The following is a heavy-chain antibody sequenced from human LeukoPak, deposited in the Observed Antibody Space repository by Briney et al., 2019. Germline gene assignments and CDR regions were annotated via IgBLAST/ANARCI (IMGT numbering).Heavy chain of an antibody. CDR2: ISSSGSTI. Sequence: GGSLRLSCAASGFTFSSYEMNWARQAPGKGLEWVSYISSSGSTIYYADSVKGRFTISRDNAKNSLYLQMNSLRAEDTAVYYCARGRTGFGDLDYWGQGTLVTVSS. CDR1: GFTFSSYE. J-gene: IGHJ4*02. V-gene: IGHV3-48*03. D-gene: IGHD3-10*01. CDR3: ARGRTGFGDLDY.